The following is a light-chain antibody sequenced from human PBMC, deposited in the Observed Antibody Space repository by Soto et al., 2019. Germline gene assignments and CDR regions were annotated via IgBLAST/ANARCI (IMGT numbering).Light chain of an antibody. CDR1: QSVTTY. CDR3: QQRSKWPPSYT. CDR2: DAS. Sequence: DTVLTQSPATLSLSPGERATLSCSASQSVTTYLALYQQKPGQAPRLLIYDASTRATGIPARFSGSGSGTDLTLTISSVEPEDFAVYYCQQRSKWPPSYTFGQGTKVDI. V-gene: IGKV3-11*01. J-gene: IGKJ2*01.